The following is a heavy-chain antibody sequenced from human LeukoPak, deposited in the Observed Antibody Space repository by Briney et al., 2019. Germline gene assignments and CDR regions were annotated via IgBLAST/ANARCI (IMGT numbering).Heavy chain of an antibody. CDR1: GFTFSSYG. Sequence: PGGSLRLSCAASGFTFSSYGMHWVRQAPGKGLEWVAVISYDGSNKYYADSVKGRFTISRDNSKNTLYLQMNSLRAEDTAVYYCAKSSYYGSGIKGYYYGMDVWGQGTTVTVSS. V-gene: IGHV3-30*18. CDR3: AKSSYYGSGIKGYYYGMDV. D-gene: IGHD3-10*01. CDR2: ISYDGSNK. J-gene: IGHJ6*02.